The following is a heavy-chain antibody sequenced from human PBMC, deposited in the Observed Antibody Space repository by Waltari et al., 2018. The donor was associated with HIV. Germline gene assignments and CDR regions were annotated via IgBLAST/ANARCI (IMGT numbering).Heavy chain of an antibody. V-gene: IGHV3-30*02. CDR2: IRYDGNTK. Sequence: QGQLVESGGGVVQPGGSLRLPCAASGSRFSICGMHWVRQAPGKGLEWVTFIRYDGNTKYYADSVKGRFTISRDNSKNTLYLQMSSLRAEDTAVYYCAKELRSGYSYYYYGMDVWGQGTTVTVSS. J-gene: IGHJ6*02. CDR3: AKELRSGYSYYYYGMDV. D-gene: IGHD2-15*01. CDR1: GSRFSICG.